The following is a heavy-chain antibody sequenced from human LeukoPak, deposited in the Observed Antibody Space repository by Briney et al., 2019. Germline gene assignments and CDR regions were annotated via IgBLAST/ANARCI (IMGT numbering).Heavy chain of an antibody. V-gene: IGHV4-39*07. D-gene: IGHD3-10*01. J-gene: IGHJ3*02. CDR3: AKSNGYGLVDI. Sequence: PSETLSLTCSVSGDPITGYYWGWIRQPPGKGLEWIGNIFYSGSTYYSPSLRSRVTISLDTSRNQFSLKLNSVTAADTAVYYCAKSNGYGLVDIWGQGTMVTVSS. CDR1: GDPITGYY. CDR2: IFYSGST.